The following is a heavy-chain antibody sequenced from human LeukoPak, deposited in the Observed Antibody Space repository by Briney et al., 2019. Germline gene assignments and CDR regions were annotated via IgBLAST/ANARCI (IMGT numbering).Heavy chain of an antibody. CDR1: GFTFSRYG. CDR2: ISYDGSSQ. V-gene: IGHV3-30*03. D-gene: IGHD1-1*01. CDR3: ARVIMRNDVALDY. J-gene: IGHJ4*02. Sequence: PGGSLRLSCAASGFTFSRYGMHWVRQAPGKGLEWVAGISYDGSSQKYADSVKGRFTISRDNSKSTLSLQINSLRTEDTAVYYCARVIMRNDVALDYWGQGTLVTVSS.